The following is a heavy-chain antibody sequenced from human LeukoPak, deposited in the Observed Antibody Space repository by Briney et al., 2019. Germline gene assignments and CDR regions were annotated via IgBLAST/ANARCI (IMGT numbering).Heavy chain of an antibody. CDR3: ARAGTDSSGYYYVDH. CDR1: GFTFSSYE. D-gene: IGHD3-22*01. V-gene: IGHV3-48*03. Sequence: GGSLRLSCVASGFTFSSYEMNWVRQAPGKGLEWVSYISSSGSTIYYVDSVKGRFTISRDNAKNSLYLQMNSLRAEDTSVYYCARAGTDSSGYYYVDHWGQGTLVTVSS. CDR2: ISSSGSTI. J-gene: IGHJ4*02.